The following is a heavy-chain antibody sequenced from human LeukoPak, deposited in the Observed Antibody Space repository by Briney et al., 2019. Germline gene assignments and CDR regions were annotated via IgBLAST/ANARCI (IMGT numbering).Heavy chain of an antibody. CDR1: GFAFSSFG. J-gene: IGHJ4*02. CDR3: AKDVGFCSGDSCSFFDY. Sequence: GGSRRLSCAASGFAFSSFGMTWVRQAPGKGLEWVSTISAGGENTHYADSVKGRFTISRDNSKNTLYLQMNTLRAEDTALYYCAKDVGFCSGDSCSFFDYWGQGTLVTVSS. D-gene: IGHD2-15*01. CDR2: ISAGGENT. V-gene: IGHV3-23*01.